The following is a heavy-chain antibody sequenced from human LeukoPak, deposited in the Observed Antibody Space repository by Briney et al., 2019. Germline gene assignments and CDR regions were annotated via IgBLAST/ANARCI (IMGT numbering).Heavy chain of an antibody. CDR1: GYTFTSYG. Sequence: ASVKVSCKASGYTFTSYGISWVRQAPGQGLEWMGWISAYNGNTNYAQKLQGRVTMTTDTSTSTAYMELRSLRSDDTAVYHCASDVDYYDSSGQGFQHWGQGTLVTVSS. CDR3: ASDVDYYDSSGQGFQH. CDR2: ISAYNGNT. V-gene: IGHV1-18*01. D-gene: IGHD3-22*01. J-gene: IGHJ1*01.